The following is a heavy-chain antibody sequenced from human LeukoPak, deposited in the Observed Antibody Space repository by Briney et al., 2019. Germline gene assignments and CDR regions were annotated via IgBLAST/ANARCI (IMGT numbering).Heavy chain of an antibody. CDR2: IYYSGST. J-gene: IGHJ4*02. D-gene: IGHD3-22*01. CDR1: GGSISSYY. Sequence: SETLSLTCTVSGGSISSYYGSWIRQPPGKGLEWIGYIYYSGSTNYNPSLKSRVTISVDTSKNQFSLKLSSVTAADTAVYYCARGADSSGYYSIFYFDYWGQGTLVTVSS. V-gene: IGHV4-59*01. CDR3: ARGADSSGYYSIFYFDY.